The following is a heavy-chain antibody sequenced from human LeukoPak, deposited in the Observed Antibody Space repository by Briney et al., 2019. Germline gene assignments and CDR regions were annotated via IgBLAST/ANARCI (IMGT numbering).Heavy chain of an antibody. D-gene: IGHD3-3*01. CDR1: GGSISSGGYS. Sequence: SETLSLTCTVSGGSISSGGYSWSWIRQHPGKGLEWIAYIYYSGSTYYNPSLKSLVTISVDTSKHQFSLTLRPVTAPDTAVYYCARVPGFWSGYYNGEWYFDYWGQGTLVPVSS. CDR2: IYYSGST. CDR3: ARVPGFWSGYYNGEWYFDY. J-gene: IGHJ4*02. V-gene: IGHV4-31*01.